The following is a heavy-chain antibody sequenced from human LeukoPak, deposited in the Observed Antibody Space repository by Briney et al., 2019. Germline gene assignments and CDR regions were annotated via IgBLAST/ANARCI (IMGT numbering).Heavy chain of an antibody. CDR3: ASAGSSLVFPDY. CDR2: IYYSGST. CDR1: GGSISSYY. V-gene: IGHV4-59*12. J-gene: IGHJ4*02. D-gene: IGHD6-13*01. Sequence: SETLSLTCTVSGGSISSYYWSWIRQPPGKGLEWIGYIYYSGSTNYNPSLKSRVTISVDTSKNQFSLKLSSVTAVDTAVYYCASAGSSLVFPDYWGQGTLVTVSS.